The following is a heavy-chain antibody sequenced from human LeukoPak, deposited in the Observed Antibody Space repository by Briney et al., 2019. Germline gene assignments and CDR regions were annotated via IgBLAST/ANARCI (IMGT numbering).Heavy chain of an antibody. CDR2: ISYDGSNK. J-gene: IGHJ3*02. V-gene: IGHV3-30-3*01. CDR3: ASGTHDDAFDI. D-gene: IGHD1-1*01. Sequence: GGSLRLSCAASGFTFSSYAMHWVRQAPGKGLEWVAVISYDGSNKYYADSVKGRFTISRDNSKNTLYLQMNSLRAEDTAVYYCASGTHDDAFDIWGQGTMVTVSS. CDR1: GFTFSSYA.